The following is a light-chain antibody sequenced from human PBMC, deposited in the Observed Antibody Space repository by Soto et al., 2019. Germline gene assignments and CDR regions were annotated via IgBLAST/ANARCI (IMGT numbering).Light chain of an antibody. V-gene: IGKV3-20*01. J-gene: IGKJ1*01. CDR1: QSIGNSY. Sequence: EIVLTQSPGTLSLSPGERATLSCRASQSIGNSYLAWYQQKPGQAPRLLIHGASSRATGIPDRFSGTGSATDFTLTISRLEPEDFAVYYCQQYGSSPWTFGQGTKVEIK. CDR3: QQYGSSPWT. CDR2: GAS.